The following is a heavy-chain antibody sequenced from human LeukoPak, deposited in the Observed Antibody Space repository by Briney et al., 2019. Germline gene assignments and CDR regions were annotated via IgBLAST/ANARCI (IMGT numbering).Heavy chain of an antibody. CDR2: IRGSGGTT. V-gene: IGHV3-23*01. J-gene: IGHJ3*02. Sequence: GGSLRLSCTASGFTFSSYGMCWVHQAPGKGLEWVSAIRGSGGTTYYADSVKGRFTISRDNSKNTLYLQMNSLRAEDTAVYYCAKDTGRITITVPKDAFDIWGQGTMVTVSS. D-gene: IGHD1-20*01. CDR1: GFTFSSYG. CDR3: AKDTGRITITVPKDAFDI.